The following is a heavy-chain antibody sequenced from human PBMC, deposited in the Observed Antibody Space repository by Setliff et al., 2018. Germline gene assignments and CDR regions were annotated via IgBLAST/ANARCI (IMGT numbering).Heavy chain of an antibody. J-gene: IGHJ5*02. CDR1: GASISNTVYY. CDR3: ARRNGEKLDP. V-gene: IGHV4-39*01. Sequence: SETLSLTCTVSGASISNTVYYWGWIRQPPGKGLEWIGSIYYSGSTYYNPSLKSRVTISVDTSKNQFSLKLSSVTAADTAVYYCARRNGEKLDPWGQGTLVTVSS. CDR2: IYYSGST.